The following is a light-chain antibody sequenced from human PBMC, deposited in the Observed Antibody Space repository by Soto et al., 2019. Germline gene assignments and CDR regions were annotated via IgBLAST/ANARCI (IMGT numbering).Light chain of an antibody. CDR3: QHYGRSPRVYT. J-gene: IGKJ2*01. Sequence: EIALTQSPGTLSLSPGERATLSCRASQSVTSDYLAWYQQKPGQAPRLLIFGASRSASGVPGRFSGSGSRTDFTLTITRLEPEDFAVYYCQHYGRSPRVYTFGQGTKLGVK. V-gene: IGKV3-20*01. CDR1: QSVTSDY. CDR2: GAS.